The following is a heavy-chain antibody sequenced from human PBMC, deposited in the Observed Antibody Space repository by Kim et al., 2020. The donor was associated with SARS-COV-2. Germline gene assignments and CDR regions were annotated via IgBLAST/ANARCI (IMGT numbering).Heavy chain of an antibody. D-gene: IGHD3-10*01. CDR3: ASHYGSSRYPDPAY. CDR1: GGTFNTYA. J-gene: IGHJ4*02. CDR2: IIPILDRV. Sequence: SVKVSCKASGGTFNTYALNWVRQAPGQGLEWMGRIIPILDRVTYAQKFQGRVTITADTSTGTAYMELSSLRSEDTAMYYCASHYGSSRYPDPAYWGQGTRVTVSS. V-gene: IGHV1-69*04.